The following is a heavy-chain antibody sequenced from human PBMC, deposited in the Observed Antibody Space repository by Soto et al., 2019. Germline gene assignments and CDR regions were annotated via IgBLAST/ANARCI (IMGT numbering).Heavy chain of an antibody. CDR1: GGSISSSSYY. Sequence: SETLSLTCTVSGGSISSSSYYWGWIRQPPGKGLEWIGSIYYSGSTYYNPSLKGRVTISVDTSKNQFSLKLSSVTAADTAVYYCARHKGSILTGYKPPLYFDYWGQGTLVTVSS. V-gene: IGHV4-39*01. CDR2: IYYSGST. CDR3: ARHKGSILTGYKPPLYFDY. J-gene: IGHJ4*02. D-gene: IGHD3-9*01.